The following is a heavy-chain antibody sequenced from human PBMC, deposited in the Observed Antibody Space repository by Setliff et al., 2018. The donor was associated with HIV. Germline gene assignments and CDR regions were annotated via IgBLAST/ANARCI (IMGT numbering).Heavy chain of an antibody. J-gene: IGHJ3*01. CDR1: GASITSYY. CDR3: ARWGAPSLKEFDV. V-gene: IGHV4-59*08. Sequence: SETLSLTCTVSGASITSYYWNWIRQTPGKALEWIGFGHHSGSSFYNPSLNRRVSISVDTAESQFILKLTSVTATDTAVYYCARWGAPSLKEFDVWGRGTMVTVSS. D-gene: IGHD3-16*01. CDR2: GHHSGSS.